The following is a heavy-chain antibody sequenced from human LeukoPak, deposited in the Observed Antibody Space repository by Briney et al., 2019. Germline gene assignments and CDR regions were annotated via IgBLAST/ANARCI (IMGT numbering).Heavy chain of an antibody. V-gene: IGHV3-23*01. CDR2: ISGSDGIT. Sequence: GGSLRLSCAASGFTFKNNAMSWVRQAPGKGLEWVSGISGSDGITYYADSVKGRFTISRDNSNNTLYLQMSSLRAEDTALYYCAKGSSSSISARLNYWGQGTPVTVSS. D-gene: IGHD6-6*01. J-gene: IGHJ4*02. CDR1: GFTFKNNA. CDR3: AKGSSSSISARLNY.